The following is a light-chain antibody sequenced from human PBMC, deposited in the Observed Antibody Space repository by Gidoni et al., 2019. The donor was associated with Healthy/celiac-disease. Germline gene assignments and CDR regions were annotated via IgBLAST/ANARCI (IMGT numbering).Light chain of an antibody. CDR3: QQYYSTPYT. CDR2: WAS. CDR1: QSVLYSSNNKNY. V-gene: IGKV4-1*01. Sequence: TLMTRQPDCLAVSLGERATINGKSSQSVLYSSNNKNYLAWYQQKPGQPPKLLIYWASTRESGVPDRFSGSGSGTDFTLTISSLQAEDVAVYYCQQYYSTPYTFGQGTKLEIK. J-gene: IGKJ2*01.